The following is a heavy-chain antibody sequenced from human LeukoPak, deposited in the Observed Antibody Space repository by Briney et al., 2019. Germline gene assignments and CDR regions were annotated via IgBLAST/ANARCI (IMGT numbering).Heavy chain of an antibody. CDR2: IYTSGST. CDR3: ASTGFLEGIDY. V-gene: IGHV4-61*02. J-gene: IGHJ4*02. D-gene: IGHD3-3*01. CDR1: GGSISSGSYY. Sequence: SQTLSLTCTVSGGSISSGSYYWSWIRQPAGKGLEWIGRIYTSGSTNYNPSLKSRVTMSVDTSKNQFSLKLSSVTAADTAVYYCASTGFLEGIDYWGQGTLVTVSS.